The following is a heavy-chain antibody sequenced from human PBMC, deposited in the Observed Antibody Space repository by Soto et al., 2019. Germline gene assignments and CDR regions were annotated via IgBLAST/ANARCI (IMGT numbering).Heavy chain of an antibody. V-gene: IGHV1-46*01. CDR1: GYTFTSYY. D-gene: IGHD3-10*01. J-gene: IGHJ2*01. CDR3: ARGRAMVRGAGYWYFDL. CDR2: INPSGGST. Sequence: GASVKVSCKASGYTFTSYYMHWVRQAPGQGLEWMGIINPSGGSTSYAQKFQGRVTMTRDTPTSTVYMELSSLRSEDTAVYYCARGRAMVRGAGYWYFDLWGRGTLVTVSS.